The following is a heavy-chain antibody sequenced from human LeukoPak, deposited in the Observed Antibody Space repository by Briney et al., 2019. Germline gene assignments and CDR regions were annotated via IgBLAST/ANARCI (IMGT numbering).Heavy chain of an antibody. Sequence: ASVKVSCKDSGYTFTSYDINWVRQATGQGLEWMGWMNPNSGNTGYAQKFQGRVTMTRNTSISTAYMELSSLRSEDTAVYYCARVDTNDYGDYDFDYWGQGTLVTVSS. D-gene: IGHD4-17*01. CDR3: ARVDTNDYGDYDFDY. CDR2: MNPNSGNT. V-gene: IGHV1-8*01. J-gene: IGHJ4*02. CDR1: GYTFTSYD.